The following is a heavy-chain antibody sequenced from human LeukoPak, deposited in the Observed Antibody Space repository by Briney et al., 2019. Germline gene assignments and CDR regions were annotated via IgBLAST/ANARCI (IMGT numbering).Heavy chain of an antibody. CDR3: ARGRGGYSSSRGYFDY. CDR1: GGSISSYY. CDR2: INHSGST. Sequence: SETLSLTCTVSGGSISSYYWSWIRQPPGKGLEWIGEINHSGSTNYNPSLKSRVTISADTSKNQFSLKLSSVTAADTAVYYCARGRGGYSSSRGYFDYWGQGTLVTVSS. J-gene: IGHJ4*02. V-gene: IGHV4-34*01. D-gene: IGHD6-6*01.